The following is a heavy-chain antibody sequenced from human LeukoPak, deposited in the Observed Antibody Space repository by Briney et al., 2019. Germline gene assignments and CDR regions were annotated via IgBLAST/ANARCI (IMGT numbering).Heavy chain of an antibody. Sequence: PSKTLSLTCAVYGGSFSGYYWSWIRQPPGKGLEWIGEINHSGSTNYNPSLKSRVTISVDTSKNQFSLKLSSVTAADTAVYYCVRASSGWYGVDYYYMDVWGKGTTVTISS. CDR2: INHSGST. J-gene: IGHJ6*03. CDR1: GGSFSGYY. CDR3: VRASSGWYGVDYYYMDV. V-gene: IGHV4-34*01. D-gene: IGHD6-19*01.